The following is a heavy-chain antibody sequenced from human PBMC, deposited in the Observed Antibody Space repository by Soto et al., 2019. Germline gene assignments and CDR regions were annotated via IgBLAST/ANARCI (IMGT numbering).Heavy chain of an antibody. D-gene: IGHD1-1*01. J-gene: IGHJ4*02. CDR1: GFTFSSYG. CDR3: AKVPWNLAHSHYFGH. CDR2: ISDDGSKI. V-gene: IGHV3-30*18. Sequence: QVQVVESGGGVVQPGRSLRLSCAASGFTFSSYGMHWVRQAPGKGLAWVAGISDDGSKIYYADSVKGRFTVSRDNSKNTMYLHMNSLRDEDTALYYCAKVPWNLAHSHYFGHWGQGTLVTFSS.